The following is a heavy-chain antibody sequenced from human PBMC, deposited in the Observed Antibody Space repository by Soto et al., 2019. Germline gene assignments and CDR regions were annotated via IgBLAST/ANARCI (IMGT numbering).Heavy chain of an antibody. CDR1: GFTFDSYW. CDR3: ARGGNGYENWPPYYYYGMDV. Sequence: PGGSLRLSCAASGFTFDSYWMTWVRQATGKGLEWVAHIKQDGGQTYYVDSVKGRFTISRDNAKTSLYLQMNSLRAEDTSVYFCARGGNGYENWPPYYYYGMDVWGQGTTFTVSS. J-gene: IGHJ6*02. CDR2: IKQDGGQT. V-gene: IGHV3-7*01. D-gene: IGHD5-12*01.